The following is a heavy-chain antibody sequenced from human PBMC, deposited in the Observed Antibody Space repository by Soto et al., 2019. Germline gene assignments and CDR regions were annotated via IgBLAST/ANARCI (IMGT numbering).Heavy chain of an antibody. Sequence: ASETLSLTCTVSGGSISSGDYYWSWIRQPPGKGLEWIGYIFYSGSTYYNPSLKSRVTISVDTSKNQFSLKLSSVTAADTAVYYCARGSITGTTPSDYWGQGTLVTVSS. D-gene: IGHD1-20*01. CDR1: GGSISSGDYY. V-gene: IGHV4-30-4*01. CDR3: ARGSITGTTPSDY. CDR2: IFYSGST. J-gene: IGHJ4*02.